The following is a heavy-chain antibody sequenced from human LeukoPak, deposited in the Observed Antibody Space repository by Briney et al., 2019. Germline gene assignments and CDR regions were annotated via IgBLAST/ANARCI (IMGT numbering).Heavy chain of an antibody. V-gene: IGHV3-23*01. CDR1: GFTFSSFA. CDR3: AKPRTTGLGWAQFDY. J-gene: IGHJ4*02. CDR2: FDGNGPNT. D-gene: IGHD2-8*02. Sequence: GGPLRLSCAASGFTFSSFAMTWVRQAPGKGLEWVSGFDGNGPNTYYADSVKGRWTISRDNSRNTLYLEMNSLRPEDTAIYYCAKPRTTGLGWAQFDYWGQGSLVTVSS.